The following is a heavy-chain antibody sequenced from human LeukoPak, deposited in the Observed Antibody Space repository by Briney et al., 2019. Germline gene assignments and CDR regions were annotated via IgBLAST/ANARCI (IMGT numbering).Heavy chain of an antibody. J-gene: IGHJ6*02. V-gene: IGHV4-34*01. Sequence: SETLSLTCAVYGGSFSGYYWSWIRQPPGKGLEWIGEINHSGSTNYNPSLKSRVTISVDTSKNQFSLKLSSVTAADTAVYYCAIGTRNYYYYGMDVWGQGTTVTVSS. CDR1: GGSFSGYY. D-gene: IGHD2-2*01. CDR3: AIGTRNYYYYGMDV. CDR2: INHSGST.